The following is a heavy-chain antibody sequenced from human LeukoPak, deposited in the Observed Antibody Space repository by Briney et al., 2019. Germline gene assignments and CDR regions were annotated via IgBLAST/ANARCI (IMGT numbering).Heavy chain of an antibody. Sequence: GGSLRLSCATSGFTFSDAWMSWVRQAPGKGLELLSAISVGGGTTYYVDSVKGRFTISRDNSKNTLYLQMNSLRAEDTAVFYCAKDRKYGSGTYDFDYWGQGTLVTVSS. CDR3: AKDRKYGSGTYDFDY. CDR1: GFTFSDA. CDR2: ISVGGGTT. V-gene: IGHV3-23*01. J-gene: IGHJ4*02. D-gene: IGHD3-10*01.